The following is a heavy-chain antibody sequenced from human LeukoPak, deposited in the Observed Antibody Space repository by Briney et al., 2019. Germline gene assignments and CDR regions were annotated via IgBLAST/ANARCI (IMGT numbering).Heavy chain of an antibody. V-gene: IGHV3-21*01. CDR1: GFTFSSYK. CDR3: ARDPGTVADTYFDY. Sequence: PGASLRLSCAASGFTFSSYKMNWVRQAPGKGLECVSSISGDSRYIYYADSLKGRFTISRDNAKNSLHLQMNSLRAEDTAVYYCARDPGTVADTYFDYWGPGTLVTVSS. D-gene: IGHD6-19*01. J-gene: IGHJ4*02. CDR2: ISGDSRYI.